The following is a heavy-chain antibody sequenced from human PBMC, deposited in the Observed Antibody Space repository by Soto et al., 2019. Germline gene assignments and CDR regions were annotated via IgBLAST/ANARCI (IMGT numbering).Heavy chain of an antibody. CDR3: ARRSSRGYYYYYGMDV. CDR2: IYYSGST. CDR1: GGSISSSSYY. D-gene: IGHD6-13*01. J-gene: IGHJ6*02. V-gene: IGHV4-39*01. Sequence: RSLTCTVSGGSISSSSYYWGWIRQPPGKGLEWIGSIYYSGSTYYNPSLKSRVTISVDTSKNQFSLKLSSVTAADTAVYYCARRSSRGYYYYYGMDVWGQGTTVTVSS.